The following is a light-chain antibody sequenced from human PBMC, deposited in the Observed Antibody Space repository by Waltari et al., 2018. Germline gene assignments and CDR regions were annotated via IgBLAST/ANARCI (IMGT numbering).Light chain of an antibody. J-gene: IGKJ2*01. CDR1: QSIRSY. CDR3: QQSHSIPYT. V-gene: IGKV1-39*01. CDR2: AAS. Sequence: DIRMTQSPSSLSASVGDRVTITCRASQSIRSYLNWYQQKPGKAPKLLIFAASSLQSGVPSRFSGSGSGTDFTLTISSLQPEDFATYYCQQSHSIPYTFGQGTKVEIK.